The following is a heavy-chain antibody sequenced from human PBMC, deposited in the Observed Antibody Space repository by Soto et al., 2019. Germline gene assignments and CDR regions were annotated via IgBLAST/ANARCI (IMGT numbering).Heavy chain of an antibody. J-gene: IGHJ4*02. Sequence: QAQLVESGGGVVQPGRSLRLSCAASGFTFSSYGMHWVRQAPGKGLDWVAAISYDGSNQYYADSVKGRFTISRDDSKNTLYLQVNSLRPEDTAVYYCAKLMYSFDSSGFSIDCWGQGTLVTVSS. D-gene: IGHD3-22*01. V-gene: IGHV3-30*18. CDR1: GFTFSSYG. CDR2: ISYDGSNQ. CDR3: AKLMYSFDSSGFSIDC.